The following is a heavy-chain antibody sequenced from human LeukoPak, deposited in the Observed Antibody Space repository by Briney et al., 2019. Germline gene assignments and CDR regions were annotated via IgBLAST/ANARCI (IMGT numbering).Heavy chain of an antibody. CDR1: GFTFSSYS. V-gene: IGHV3-21*01. Sequence: GGSLRLSCAASGFTFSSYSMSWVRQAPGKGLEWVSSISSSSSYIYYADSVKGRFTISRDNAKNSLYLQMNSLRAEDTAVYYCARDYYDSSGYWAFNWFDPWGQGTLVTVSS. D-gene: IGHD3-22*01. J-gene: IGHJ5*02. CDR3: ARDYYDSSGYWAFNWFDP. CDR2: ISSSSSYI.